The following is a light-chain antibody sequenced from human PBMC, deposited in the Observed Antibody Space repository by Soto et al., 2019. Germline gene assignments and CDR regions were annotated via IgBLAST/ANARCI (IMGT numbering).Light chain of an antibody. CDR3: QRYSDWPPWT. V-gene: IGKV3-15*01. Sequence: EIVMTQSPDTLSVSPGERASLSCRASQSVKTKLAWYQKKPGQPPRLLIYGASIRATGIPARFSGSGSGTEFTLTISSLQAEDFAVYYCQRYSDWPPWTFGQGTKVEIK. J-gene: IGKJ1*01. CDR1: QSVKTK. CDR2: GAS.